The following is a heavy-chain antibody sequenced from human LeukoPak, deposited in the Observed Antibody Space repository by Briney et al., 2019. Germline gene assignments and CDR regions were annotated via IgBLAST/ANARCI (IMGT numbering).Heavy chain of an antibody. CDR2: ISWNSGSI. D-gene: IGHD3-10*01. J-gene: IGHJ3*02. CDR3: AKSNTMVRGVDDAFDI. V-gene: IGHV3-9*01. CDR1: GFTFDDYA. Sequence: GGSLRLSCAASGFTFDDYAMHWVRQAPGKGLEWVSGISWNSGSIGYADSVKGRFTISRDNAKNSLYLQMNSLRAEDTALYYCAKSNTMVRGVDDAFDIWGQGTMVTVSS.